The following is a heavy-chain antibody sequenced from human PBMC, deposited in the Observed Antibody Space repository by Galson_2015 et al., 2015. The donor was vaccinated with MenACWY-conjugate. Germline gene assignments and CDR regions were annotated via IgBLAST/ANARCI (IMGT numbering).Heavy chain of an antibody. V-gene: IGHV6-1*01. J-gene: IGHJ4*02. CDR2: TYYRSKWFN. CDR1: GDSVSSKSVA. CDR3: ARWGPAGTSDY. Sequence: ISGDSVSSKSVAWNWIRQSPSRGLEWLGRTYYRSKWFNDYAMSVKSRITISPDTSKNQFSLQLNSVTPEDTAVYYCARWGPAGTSDYWGQGTLVTVSS. D-gene: IGHD6-13*01.